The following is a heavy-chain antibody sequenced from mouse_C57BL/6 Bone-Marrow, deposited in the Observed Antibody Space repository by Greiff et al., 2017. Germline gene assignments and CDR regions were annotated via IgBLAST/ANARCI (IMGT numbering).Heavy chain of an antibody. D-gene: IGHD2-3*01. J-gene: IGHJ2*01. CDR3: APDGYCSYYFDY. CDR1: GYTFTSYW. CDR2: IDPSDSYT. Sequence: QVQLQQPGAELVRPGTSVKLSCKASGYTFTSYWMHWVKQRPGQGLEWIGVIDPSDSYTNYNQKFKGKATLTVDPSSSTAYMQLSSLTSEDSAVYYCAPDGYCSYYFDYWGQGTTLTVSS. V-gene: IGHV1-59*01.